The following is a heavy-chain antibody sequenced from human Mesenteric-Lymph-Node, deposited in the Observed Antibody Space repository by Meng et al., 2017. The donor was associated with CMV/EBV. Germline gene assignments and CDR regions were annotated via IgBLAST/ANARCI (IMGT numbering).Heavy chain of an antibody. Sequence: GESLKISCAASGFTFDEYYMTWIRQAPGKGLEWVSFISSSGSTKDYADSVKGRFTISRDNAKNSLSLQMNSLRADDTAVYYCARLRGSTSRLDPWGQGTLVTVSS. CDR1: GFTFDEYY. CDR2: ISSSGSTK. CDR3: ARLRGSTSRLDP. V-gene: IGHV3-11*04. J-gene: IGHJ5*02. D-gene: IGHD6-13*01.